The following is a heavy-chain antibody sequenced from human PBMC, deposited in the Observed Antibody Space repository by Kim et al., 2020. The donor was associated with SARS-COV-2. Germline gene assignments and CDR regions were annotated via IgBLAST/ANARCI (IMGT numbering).Heavy chain of an antibody. V-gene: IGHV1-46*01. CDR3: ARETPATCYFDF. CDR2: INPSNVGT. D-gene: IGHD2-2*01. CDR1: GYTVTSYH. J-gene: IGHJ4*02. Sequence: ASVKVSCKASGYTVTSYHMHWVRQAPGQGLEWMGLINPSNVGTRYLQKFQGRVTMTRDLSTSTVYMELSSLGFDDTAVYYCARETPATCYFDFWGPGTLVTVSS.